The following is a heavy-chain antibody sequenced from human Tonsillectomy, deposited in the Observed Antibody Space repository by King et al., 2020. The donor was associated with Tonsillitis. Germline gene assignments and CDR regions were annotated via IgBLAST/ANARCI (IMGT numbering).Heavy chain of an antibody. CDR2: ISNSGSNR. V-gene: IGHV3-23*04. CDR1: GFTFTDYA. D-gene: IGHD3-3*01. J-gene: IGHJ6*04. Sequence: VQLVESGGGLVQPGGSLTLSCAASGFASGFTFTDYAVAWVRQTPRRGLESVSAISNSGSNRYYADSVKGRFTISRDPSKNTVYLQMNNLRAEDTAVYYCASSFDFWALSMDVWGNGTTVTVSS. CDR3: ASSFDFWALSMDV.